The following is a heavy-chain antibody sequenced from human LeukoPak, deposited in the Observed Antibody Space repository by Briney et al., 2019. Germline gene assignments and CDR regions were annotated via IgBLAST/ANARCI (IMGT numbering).Heavy chain of an antibody. V-gene: IGHV3-7*01. CDR3: ARWVTTKDAFDI. CDR2: IKQDGSEK. Sequence: GGSLRLSCAASGFTVSSNYMSWVRQAPGKGLEWVANIKQDGSEKYYVDSVKGRFTISRDNAKNSLYLQMNSLRAEDTAVYYCARWVTTKDAFDIWGQGTMVTVSS. CDR1: GFTVSSNY. D-gene: IGHD2-21*02. J-gene: IGHJ3*02.